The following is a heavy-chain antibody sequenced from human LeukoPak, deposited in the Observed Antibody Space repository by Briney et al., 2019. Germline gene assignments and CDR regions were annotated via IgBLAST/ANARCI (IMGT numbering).Heavy chain of an antibody. CDR1: GYSIISGYY. CDR3: ARALYYYDSSGYSLDY. CDR2: IYHSGST. V-gene: IGHV4-38-2*02. D-gene: IGHD3-22*01. J-gene: IGHJ4*02. Sequence: RTSETLSLTCTVSGYSIISGYYWGWIRQPPGKGLEWIGSIYHSGSTYYNPSLKSRVTISVDTSKNQFSLKLSSVTAADTAVYYCARALYYYDSSGYSLDYWGQGTLVTVSS.